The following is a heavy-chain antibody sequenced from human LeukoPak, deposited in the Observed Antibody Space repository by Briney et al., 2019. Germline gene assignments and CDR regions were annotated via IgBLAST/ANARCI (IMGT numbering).Heavy chain of an antibody. CDR1: GYTFTGYY. V-gene: IGHV1-2*02. CDR2: INPNSGGT. CDR3: ARDLYCSGGSCYYFDY. D-gene: IGHD2-15*01. Sequence: ASVKVSCKASGYTFTGYYMHWVPQAPGQGLEWMGWINPNSGGTNYAQKFQGRVTMTRDTSISTAYMELSRLRSDDTAVYYCARDLYCSGGSCYYFDYWGQGTLVTVSS. J-gene: IGHJ4*02.